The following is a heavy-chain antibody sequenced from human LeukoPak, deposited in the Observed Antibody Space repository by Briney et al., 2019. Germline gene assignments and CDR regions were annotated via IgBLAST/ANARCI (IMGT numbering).Heavy chain of an antibody. V-gene: IGHV4-39*07. CDR1: GGSISSSSYY. Sequence: PSETLSLTCTVSGGSISSSSYYWGWIRQPPGKGLEWIGSIYYSGSTYYNPSLKSRVTISVDTSKNQFSLKLSSVTAADTAVYYCASVGRAVAGTRPRDYWGQGTLVTVSS. CDR2: IYYSGST. CDR3: ASVGRAVAGTRPRDY. J-gene: IGHJ4*02. D-gene: IGHD6-19*01.